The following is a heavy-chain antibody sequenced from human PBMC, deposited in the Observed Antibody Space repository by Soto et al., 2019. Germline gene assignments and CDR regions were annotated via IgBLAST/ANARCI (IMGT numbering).Heavy chain of an antibody. CDR3: SRERYYYGSGDY. V-gene: IGHV3-7*01. D-gene: IGHD3-10*01. CDR1: GFTFSSYW. J-gene: IGHJ4*02. CDR2: IKEDGSEK. Sequence: EVQVVESGGGLVQPGGSLRLSCAASGFTFSSYWMSWVRQAPGKGLEWVANIKEDGSEKNYVDSVKGQFTISRDNAKNSLYLQMNSLRAEVTAVYYCSRERYYYGSGDYWGQGTLVTVSS.